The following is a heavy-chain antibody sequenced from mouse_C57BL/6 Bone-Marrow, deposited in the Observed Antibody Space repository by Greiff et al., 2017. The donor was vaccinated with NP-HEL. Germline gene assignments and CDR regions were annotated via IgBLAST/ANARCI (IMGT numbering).Heavy chain of an antibody. CDR1: GYTFTSYW. J-gene: IGHJ2*01. V-gene: IGHV1-61*01. D-gene: IGHD2-4*01. Sequence: VQLQQSGAELVRPGSSVKLSCKASGYTFTSYWMDWVKQRPGQGLEWIGNIYPSDSETHYNQKFKDKATLTVDKSSSTAYMQLSSLTSEDSAVYYCARGGYDYAFDYWGRGTTLTVSS. CDR2: IYPSDSET. CDR3: ARGGYDYAFDY.